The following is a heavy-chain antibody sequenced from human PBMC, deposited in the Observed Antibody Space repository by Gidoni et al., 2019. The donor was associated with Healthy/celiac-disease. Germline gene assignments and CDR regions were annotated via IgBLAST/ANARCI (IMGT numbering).Heavy chain of an antibody. CDR3: ARAARYSYGPYNWFDP. J-gene: IGHJ5*02. Sequence: QVQLQQWGAGLLKPSETLSLTCAVDGGSFRGYYWSWVRQPPGKGLEWIGEINHSGSTNYNPSLKSRVTISVDTSKNQFSLKLSSVTAADTAVYYCARAARYSYGPYNWFDPWGQGTLVTVSS. CDR2: INHSGST. CDR1: GGSFRGYY. V-gene: IGHV4-34*01. D-gene: IGHD5-18*01.